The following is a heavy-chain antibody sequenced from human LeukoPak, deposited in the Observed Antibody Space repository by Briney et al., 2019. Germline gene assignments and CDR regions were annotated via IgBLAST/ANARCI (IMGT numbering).Heavy chain of an antibody. CDR3: AKDLYSSSWHPLDAFDI. J-gene: IGHJ3*02. Sequence: GRSLTLSCAASGFTFDDYAMHWVRHAPGKGLEWVSGISWNSGSIGYADSVKGRFTISRDNAKNSLYLQMNSLRAEDTALYYCAKDLYSSSWHPLDAFDIWGQGTMVTVSS. V-gene: IGHV3-9*01. CDR1: GFTFDDYA. D-gene: IGHD6-13*01. CDR2: ISWNSGSI.